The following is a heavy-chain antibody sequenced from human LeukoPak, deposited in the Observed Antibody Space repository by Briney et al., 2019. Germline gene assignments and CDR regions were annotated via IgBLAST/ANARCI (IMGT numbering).Heavy chain of an antibody. CDR3: ARARNNWSFDY. J-gene: IGHJ4*02. CDR1: GDSVSIYY. V-gene: IGHV4-59*02. CDR2: IYYRGNT. Sequence: PSETLSLTCTVSGDSVSIYYWSWIRQPPGKGLEWIGYIYYRGNTNYNPSLKSRVTMAVDTSKNQFSLKVSSVTAADTAVYYCARARNNWSFDYWGQGTLVTVSS. D-gene: IGHD1-1*01.